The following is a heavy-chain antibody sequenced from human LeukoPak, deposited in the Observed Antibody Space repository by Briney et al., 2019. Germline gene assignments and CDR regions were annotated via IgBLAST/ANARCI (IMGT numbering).Heavy chain of an antibody. J-gene: IGHJ5*02. D-gene: IGHD6-13*01. V-gene: IGHV1-46*01. CDR1: GYTFTSHY. CDR2: INPTGGST. CDR3: ARLVYLAAAGYNWFDP. Sequence: GASVKVSCKASGYTFTSHYMHWVRQAPEKGLEWMGIINPTGGSTSYAQKFQGRVTMTRDTSTSTDYMELSSLTYEDTAVYYCARLVYLAAAGYNWFDPWGQGTLVTVSS.